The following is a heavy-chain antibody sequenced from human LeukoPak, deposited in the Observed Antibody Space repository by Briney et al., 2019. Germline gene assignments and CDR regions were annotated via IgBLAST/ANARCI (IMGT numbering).Heavy chain of an antibody. D-gene: IGHD6-19*01. CDR3: PKQSYASGWNPFDD. CDR1: GFTFSSYA. J-gene: IGHJ4*02. Sequence: SGGSLRLSCAASGFTFSSYAMSWVRQAPGKGLEWVSTVSGGGVTTYYADSAKGRFTISRDNSKNTLYLQMNSLTAEDTAVYYCPKQSYASGWNPFDDWGQGILVTVSS. CDR2: VSGGGVTT. V-gene: IGHV3-23*01.